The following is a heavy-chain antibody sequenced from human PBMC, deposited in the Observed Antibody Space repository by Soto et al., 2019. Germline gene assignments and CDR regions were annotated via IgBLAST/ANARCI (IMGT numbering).Heavy chain of an antibody. V-gene: IGHV4-59*01. CDR1: CVSISIYY. D-gene: IGHD1-7*01. Sequence: LSLTCTVSCVSISIYYLSWILQPPGKGLEWIGYIYYSGSTNYNPSLKSRVTISVDTSKNQFSLKLSSVTAADTAVYYCARGRTGTGLFDDWGQGTLVTVSS. CDR3: ARGRTGTGLFDD. CDR2: IYYSGST. J-gene: IGHJ4*02.